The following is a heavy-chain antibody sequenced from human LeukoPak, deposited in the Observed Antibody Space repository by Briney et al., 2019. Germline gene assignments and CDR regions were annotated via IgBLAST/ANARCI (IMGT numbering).Heavy chain of an antibody. J-gene: IGHJ3*02. CDR1: GGSISSYY. CDR2: IYYSGST. Sequence: KPSETLSLTCTVSGGSISSYYWSWIRQPPGKGLEWIGYIYYSGSTNYNPSLKSRVTISVDTSKNQFSLKLSSVTAADTAVYYCARGGWELPNDAFDIWGQGTMVTVSS. CDR3: ARGGWELPNDAFDI. V-gene: IGHV4-59*01. D-gene: IGHD1-26*01.